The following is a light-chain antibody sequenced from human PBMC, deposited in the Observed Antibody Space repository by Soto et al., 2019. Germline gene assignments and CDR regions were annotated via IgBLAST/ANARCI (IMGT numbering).Light chain of an antibody. CDR3: YSAADNNGD. CDR1: VLAKKY. V-gene: IGLV3-27*01. J-gene: IGLJ1*01. CDR2: KDS. Sequence: SYELTQPSSVSVSPGQTARITCSGDVLAKKYARWFQQKPGQAPVLVIYKDSERPSGIPERFSGSSSGTTVTLTISGAQVEDEADYYCYSAADNNGDFGTGTKLTVL.